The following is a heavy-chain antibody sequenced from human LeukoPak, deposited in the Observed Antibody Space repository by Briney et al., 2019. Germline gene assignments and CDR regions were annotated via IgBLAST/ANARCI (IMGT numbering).Heavy chain of an antibody. CDR3: ARDGSLPDY. V-gene: IGHV3-74*01. CDR1: GFTFSNYW. CDR2: IISDGSST. J-gene: IGHJ4*02. Sequence: GGSLRLSCAASGFTFSNYWMHWVRQTPGKGLVWVSRIISDGSSTSYADSVKGRFTLSRDNAKNTLYLQMNSLRAEDTAVYYCARDGSLPDYWGQGTLVTVSS.